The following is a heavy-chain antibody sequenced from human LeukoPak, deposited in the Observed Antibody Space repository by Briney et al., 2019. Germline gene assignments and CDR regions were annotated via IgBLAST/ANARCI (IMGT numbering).Heavy chain of an antibody. Sequence: PGGSLRLSCAASGFTFSSYSMNWARQAPGKGLEWVSSISSSSSYIYYADSVKGRFTISKDNAKNSLYLQMNSLRAEDTAVYYCARASSGYQGDYWGQGTLVTVSS. J-gene: IGHJ4*02. D-gene: IGHD3-22*01. V-gene: IGHV3-21*01. CDR1: GFTFSSYS. CDR3: ARASSGYQGDY. CDR2: ISSSSSYI.